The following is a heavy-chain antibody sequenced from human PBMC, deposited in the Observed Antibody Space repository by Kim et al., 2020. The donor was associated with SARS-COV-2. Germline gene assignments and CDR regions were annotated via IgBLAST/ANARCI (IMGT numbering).Heavy chain of an antibody. V-gene: IGHV1-2*02. D-gene: IGHD3-10*01. J-gene: IGHJ4*02. CDR2: INPNSGGT. Sequence: ASVKVSCKASGYTFTGYYMHWVRQAPGQGLEWMGWINPNSGGTNYAQKFQGRVTMTRDTSISTAYMELSRLRSDDTAVYYCARDLGFIYGSGSYSSLFDYWGQGTLVTVSS. CDR1: GYTFTGYY. CDR3: ARDLGFIYGSGSYSSLFDY.